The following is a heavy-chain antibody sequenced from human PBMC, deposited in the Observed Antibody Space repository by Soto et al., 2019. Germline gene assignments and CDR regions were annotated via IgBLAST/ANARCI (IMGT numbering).Heavy chain of an antibody. CDR3: ATFPPSTYYYDSSGYYPDDY. D-gene: IGHD3-22*01. CDR2: IYSGGST. Sequence: GGSLRLSCAASGFTVSSNYMSWVRQAPGKGLEWVSVIYSGGSTYYADSVKGRFTISRDNSKNTLYLQMNSLRAEDTAVYYCATFPPSTYYYDSSGYYPDDYWGQGTLVTVS. CDR1: GFTVSSNY. J-gene: IGHJ4*02. V-gene: IGHV3-53*01.